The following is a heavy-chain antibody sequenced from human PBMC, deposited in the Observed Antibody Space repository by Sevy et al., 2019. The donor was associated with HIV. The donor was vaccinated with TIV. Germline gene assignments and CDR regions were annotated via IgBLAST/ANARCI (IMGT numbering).Heavy chain of an antibody. V-gene: IGHV4-59*01. J-gene: IGHJ5*02. CDR2: INYSRST. Sequence: SETLSLTCSVSGGSGGSISDYYWSWIRQPPGKGLEWIGYINYSRSTKFNPSLKSRVTISVDKSKNQFSLKLTSVTAADTAVYYYARGGTSLFAPWGQGTLVTVSS. D-gene: IGHD2-15*01. CDR3: ARGGTSLFAP. CDR1: GGSGGSISDYY.